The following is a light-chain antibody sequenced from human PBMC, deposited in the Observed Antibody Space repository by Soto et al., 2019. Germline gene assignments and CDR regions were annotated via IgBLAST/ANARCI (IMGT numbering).Light chain of an antibody. J-gene: IGLJ1*01. CDR2: DVT. V-gene: IGLV2-11*01. CDR3: CSYEGPYTYV. Sequence: QSALTQPRSVSGSPGQSVTISCTGTTSDVGDYNFVSWYQQHPGNAPKLMIYDVTKRPSGIPNRFSGSKSSNTASLTISGLQAVDEADYYCCSYEGPYTYVFGTGTKVPVL. CDR1: TSDVGDYNF.